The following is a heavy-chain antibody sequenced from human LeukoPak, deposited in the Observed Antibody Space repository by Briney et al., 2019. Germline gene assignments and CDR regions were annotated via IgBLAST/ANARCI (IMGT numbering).Heavy chain of an antibody. CDR3: AREADALLAYSGYDWGEYYFDY. CDR1: GFTFSSYA. V-gene: IGHV3-7*01. D-gene: IGHD5-12*01. CDR2: IKQDGSEK. Sequence: HPGGSLRLSCEASGFTFSSYAMTWVRQAPGKGLEWVANIKQDGSEKYYVDSVKGRFTISRDNAKNSLYLQMNSLRAEDTAVYYCAREADALLAYSGYDWGEYYFDYWGQGTLVTVSS. J-gene: IGHJ4*02.